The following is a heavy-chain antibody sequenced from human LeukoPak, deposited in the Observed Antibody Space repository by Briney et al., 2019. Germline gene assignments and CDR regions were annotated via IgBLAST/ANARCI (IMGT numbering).Heavy chain of an antibody. Sequence: GGSLRLSCAASGFTFSSYSMNWVRQAPGKGLEWVSSISSSSSYIYYADSVKGRFTISRDNAKNSLYLQINSLRAEDTAIYYCAKDQESQLLLFEYWGQGSLVTVSS. CDR1: GFTFSSYS. D-gene: IGHD2-2*01. CDR2: ISSSSSYI. V-gene: IGHV3-21*04. J-gene: IGHJ4*02. CDR3: AKDQESQLLLFEY.